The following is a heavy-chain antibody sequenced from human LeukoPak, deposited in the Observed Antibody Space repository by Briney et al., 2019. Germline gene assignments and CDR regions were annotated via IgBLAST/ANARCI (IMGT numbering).Heavy chain of an antibody. Sequence: GESLKISCRGSEYSFINYWIGWVRQMPGKGLDWMAIIYPGDSDTRYDPSFKGQVTISADKSINTAYLQWSSLKASDTAMYYCARLSGSYYSAFDIWGQGTMVTVSS. CDR1: EYSFINYW. J-gene: IGHJ3*02. V-gene: IGHV5-51*01. CDR3: ARLSGSYYSAFDI. D-gene: IGHD1-26*01. CDR2: IYPGDSDT.